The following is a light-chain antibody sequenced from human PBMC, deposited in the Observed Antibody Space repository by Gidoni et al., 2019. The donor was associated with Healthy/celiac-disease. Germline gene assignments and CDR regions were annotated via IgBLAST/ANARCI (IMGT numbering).Light chain of an antibody. CDR2: DAS. CDR3: QQRSNWHPLT. Sequence: ESVLTQSPATLSLSPGERATLSCRASQGVSSYLAWYQQKPGQAPRLLIYDASNRATGIPARFSGSGPGTDFTLTISSLEPEDFAVYYCQQRSNWHPLTFGGGTKVEIK. CDR1: QGVSSY. J-gene: IGKJ4*01. V-gene: IGKV3D-11*01.